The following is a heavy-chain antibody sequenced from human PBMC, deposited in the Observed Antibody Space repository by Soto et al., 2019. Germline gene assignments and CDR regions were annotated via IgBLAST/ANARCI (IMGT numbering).Heavy chain of an antibody. V-gene: IGHV3-23*01. D-gene: IGHD6-13*01. CDR2: IRGSGGST. J-gene: IGHJ4*02. CDR1: GFTFSSYA. Sequence: EVQLLESGGGLVQPGGSLRLSCAASGFTFSSYAMSWVRQAPGKGLEWVSAIRGSGGSTYYADSVKGRFTISRDNSKNTLYLQMNSLRAEDTAVYYCATISIAAAGFFDYWGQGTLVTVSS. CDR3: ATISIAAAGFFDY.